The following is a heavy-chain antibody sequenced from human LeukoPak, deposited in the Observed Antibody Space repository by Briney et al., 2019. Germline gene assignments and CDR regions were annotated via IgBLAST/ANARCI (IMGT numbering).Heavy chain of an antibody. CDR1: GYTFTGYY. CDR2: INPNTGAT. CDR3: AREGREFGPHKLAGFDY. Sequence: ASVKVSCKASGYTFTGYYMHWVRQAPGQGLEWMGWINPNTGATNYVQAFQGRVTITRDTSISTAYMELSGLRSDDTAIFYCAREGREFGPHKLAGFDYWGQGTLVTVSS. V-gene: IGHV1-2*02. J-gene: IGHJ4*02. D-gene: IGHD3-10*01.